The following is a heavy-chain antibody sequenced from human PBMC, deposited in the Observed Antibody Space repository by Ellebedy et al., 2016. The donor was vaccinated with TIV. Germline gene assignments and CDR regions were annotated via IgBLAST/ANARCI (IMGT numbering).Heavy chain of an antibody. CDR2: IYYSGNT. V-gene: IGHV4-28*03. CDR1: GYSISSSNW. J-gene: IGHJ4*02. CDR3: ARERGTGAPIAGFDY. Sequence: MPGGSLRLSCTVSGYSISSSNWWGWIRQPPGKGLEWIGYIYYSGNTYYNPSLKSRVTMSVDTSKNQFSLKLSSVSAADTAVYYCARERGTGAPIAGFDYWGKGTLVTVSS. D-gene: IGHD2-8*02.